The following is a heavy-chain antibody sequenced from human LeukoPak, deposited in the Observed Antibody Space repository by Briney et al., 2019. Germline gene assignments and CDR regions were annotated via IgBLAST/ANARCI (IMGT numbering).Heavy chain of an antibody. J-gene: IGHJ4*02. Sequence: GGSLRLSCAASGFTFSAHWMSWVRQAPGKGLEWVANIKQDESEKSYVDSVKGRFTISRDNAKNSLYLQMNSLRAEDTAVYYCARAVGARWYWGQGTLVTVSS. V-gene: IGHV3-7*01. CDR2: IKQDESEK. CDR1: GFTFSAHW. CDR3: ARAVGARWY. D-gene: IGHD1-26*01.